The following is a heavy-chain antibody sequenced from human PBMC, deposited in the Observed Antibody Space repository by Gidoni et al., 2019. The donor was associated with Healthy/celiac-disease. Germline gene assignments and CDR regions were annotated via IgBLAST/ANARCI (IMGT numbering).Heavy chain of an antibody. D-gene: IGHD3-3*01. CDR1: GFPFSSYA. J-gene: IGHJ5*02. Sequence: EVQLLESGGGLVQPGGSLRLSCAASGFPFSSYAMSWVRQAPGKGLEWVSAISGSGGSTYYADSVKGRFTISRDNSKNTLYLQMNSLRAEDTAVYYCAKVPDYDFWSGYYAWFDPWGQGTLVTVSS. V-gene: IGHV3-23*01. CDR2: ISGSGGST. CDR3: AKVPDYDFWSGYYAWFDP.